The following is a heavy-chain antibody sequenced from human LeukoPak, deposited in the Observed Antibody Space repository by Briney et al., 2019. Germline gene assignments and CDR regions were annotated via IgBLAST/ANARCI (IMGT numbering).Heavy chain of an antibody. V-gene: IGHV1-2*06. J-gene: IGHJ4*02. CDR1: GGTFSSYA. Sequence: ASVKVSCKASGGTFSSYAISWVRQAPGQGLEWMGRINPNSGGTNYAQKFQGRVTMTRDTSISTAYMELSRLRSDDTAVYYCARAQYAVAGDYWGQGTLVTVSS. D-gene: IGHD6-19*01. CDR3: ARAQYAVAGDY. CDR2: INPNSGGT.